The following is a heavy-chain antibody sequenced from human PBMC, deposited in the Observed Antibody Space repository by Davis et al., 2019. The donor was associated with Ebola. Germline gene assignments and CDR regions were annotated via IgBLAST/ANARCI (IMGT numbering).Heavy chain of an antibody. CDR2: ISAYNGNT. D-gene: IGHD1-1*01. Sequence: AASVKVSCKASGYTFTSYGISWVRQAPGQGLEWMGWISAYNGNTAYAQILQGRVTMTTDTSTGTAYMELRSLRSDDTAVYFCARDGRMPRMLYGMDVWGQGTTVTVSS. V-gene: IGHV1-18*01. J-gene: IGHJ6*02. CDR1: GYTFTSYG. CDR3: ARDGRMPRMLYGMDV.